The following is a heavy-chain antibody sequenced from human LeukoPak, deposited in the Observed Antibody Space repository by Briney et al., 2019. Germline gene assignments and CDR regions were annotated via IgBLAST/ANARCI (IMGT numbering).Heavy chain of an antibody. D-gene: IGHD6-13*01. CDR1: GGTFSSYA. J-gene: IGHJ6*03. CDR3: ARERRGIAAAAPYYYYYYMDV. V-gene: IGHV1-69*06. CDR2: IIPIFGTA. Sequence: ASVKVSCKASGGTFSSYAISWVRQAPGQGLEWMGGIIPIFGTANYAQKFQGRVTITADKSASTAYMELSSLRSEDTAVYYCARERRGIAAAAPYYYYYYMDVWGKGTTVTISS.